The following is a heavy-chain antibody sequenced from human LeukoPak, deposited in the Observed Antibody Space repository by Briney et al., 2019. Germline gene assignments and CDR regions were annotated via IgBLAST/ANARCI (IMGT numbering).Heavy chain of an antibody. CDR1: GFTFRNAG. CDR2: IWYGGSQK. J-gene: IGHJ4*02. CDR3: ARDRGDYNHNFDY. D-gene: IGHD4-17*01. V-gene: IGHV3-33*01. Sequence: PGGSLRLSCAVSGFTFRNAGMHWVRQAPGKGLEWVAVIWYGGSQKYYADSVKGRFTISRDNSKNMLYLHMNSLRAEDTAVYFCARDRGDYNHNFDYWGQGTLVTVSS.